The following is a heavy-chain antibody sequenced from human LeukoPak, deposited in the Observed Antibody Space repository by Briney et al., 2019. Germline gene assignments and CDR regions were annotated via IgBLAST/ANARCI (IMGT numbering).Heavy chain of an antibody. J-gene: IGHJ6*02. CDR2: INPNSGGT. CDR1: GYTFTGYY. D-gene: IGHD2-15*01. V-gene: IGHV1-2*02. CDR3: ARADIVVVVAATSYYYYGMDV. Sequence: ASVKVSCKASGYTFTGYYMHWVRQAPGQGLEWMGWINPNSGGTNYAQKFQGRVTMTRDTSISTAYMELSRLRSDDTAVYYCARADIVVVVAATSYYYYGMDVWGQGTTVTASS.